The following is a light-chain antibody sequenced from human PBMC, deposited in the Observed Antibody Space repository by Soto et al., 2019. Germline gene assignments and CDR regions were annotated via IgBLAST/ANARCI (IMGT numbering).Light chain of an antibody. CDR1: QSISSW. V-gene: IGKV1-5*01. Sequence: IQMTHSPSTLSGSVGDRVTITCRASQSISSWLAWYQQKPGKAPKLLIYDASSLESGVPSRFSGSGSGTEFTLTISSLQPDDFATYYCQQYNTYPWTFGQGTKVDIK. J-gene: IGKJ1*01. CDR3: QQYNTYPWT. CDR2: DAS.